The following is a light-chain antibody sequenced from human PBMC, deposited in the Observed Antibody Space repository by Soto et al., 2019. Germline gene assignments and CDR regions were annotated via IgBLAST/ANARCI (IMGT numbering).Light chain of an antibody. CDR2: DVS. V-gene: IGLV2-11*01. Sequence: QSVLTQPRSVSGSPGQSVSISCTGTSSDVGRYNYVSWYQQHPGKAPKLMIYDVSERPSGVPDRFSGSKSGNTASLTITGLQGEDEADYYCCSFSGSNTGVFGTGTKVTVL. J-gene: IGLJ1*01. CDR1: SSDVGRYNY. CDR3: CSFSGSNTGV.